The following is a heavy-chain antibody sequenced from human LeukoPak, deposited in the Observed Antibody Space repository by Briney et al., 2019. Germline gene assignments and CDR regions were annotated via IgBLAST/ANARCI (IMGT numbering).Heavy chain of an antibody. D-gene: IGHD6-19*01. CDR2: INHSGYP. CDR1: GVPFSNYY. J-gene: IGHJ4*02. CDR3: TRAVAGHPD. Sequence: SETLSLTCAVSGVPFSNYYWSRVRQSPTKGLEWIGEINHSGYPNYNPSLKSRVTISIDTSKNQFSLMVTSRTAADTGVYYCTRAVAGHPDWGQGTLVTVSS. V-gene: IGHV4-34*01.